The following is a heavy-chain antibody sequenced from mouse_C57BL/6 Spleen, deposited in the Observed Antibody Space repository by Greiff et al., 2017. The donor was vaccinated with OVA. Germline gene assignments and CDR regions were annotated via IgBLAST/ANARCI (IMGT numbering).Heavy chain of an antibody. D-gene: IGHD2-5*01. CDR3: TRRGYSNYYAWFAY. V-gene: IGHV6-6*01. J-gene: IGHJ3*01. Sequence: EVMLVESGGGLVQPGGSMKLSCAASGFTFSDAWMDWVRQSPEKGLEWVAEIRNKANNHATYYAESVKGRFTISRDDSKSSVYLQMNSLRAEDTGIYYCTRRGYSNYYAWFAYWGQGTLVTVSA. CDR2: IRNKANNHAT. CDR1: GFTFSDAW.